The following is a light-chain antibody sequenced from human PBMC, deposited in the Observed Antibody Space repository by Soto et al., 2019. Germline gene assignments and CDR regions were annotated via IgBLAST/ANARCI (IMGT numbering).Light chain of an antibody. CDR1: SSDVGGYNY. J-gene: IGLJ2*01. Sequence: QSALTQPRSVSGSPGQSVTISCTGTSSDVGGYNYVSWYQHHPGKAPKLIIYDVTERPSGVSNRFSDSKSGSTASLTISGLQAEDEADYFCSSYISSTTLVVFGGGTKLTVL. V-gene: IGLV2-14*03. CDR2: DVT. CDR3: SSYISSTTLVV.